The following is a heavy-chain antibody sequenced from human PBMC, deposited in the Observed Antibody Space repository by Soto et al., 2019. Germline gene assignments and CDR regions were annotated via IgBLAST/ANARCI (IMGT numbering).Heavy chain of an antibody. Sequence: QVQLVQSGAEVKKPGASVKVSCKASGYTFTSYAMHWVRQAPGQRPEWMGWINAGNGNTKYSQKFQGRVTITRDTSASTAYMELSSLRSEDTAVYYCARVRGYCSGGSCPYNWFDPWGQGTLVTVSS. CDR2: INAGNGNT. CDR1: GYTFTSYA. CDR3: ARVRGYCSGGSCPYNWFDP. V-gene: IGHV1-3*01. J-gene: IGHJ5*02. D-gene: IGHD2-15*01.